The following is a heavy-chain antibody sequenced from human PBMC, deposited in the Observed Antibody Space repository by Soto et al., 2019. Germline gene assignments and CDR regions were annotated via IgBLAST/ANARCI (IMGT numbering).Heavy chain of an antibody. CDR3: AKDRRAGGNSAFYFDF. CDR1: GFRFSNYA. J-gene: IGHJ4*02. D-gene: IGHD3-16*01. Sequence: GGSLRLSCAASGFRFSNYALSWVRPAPGKGPEWVSLISATGGGTYYAASVKGRFTISRDNSHNTLYLQVHSLTAEDTAVYYCAKDRRAGGNSAFYFDFWGQGAQVTVSS. V-gene: IGHV3-23*01. CDR2: ISATGGGT.